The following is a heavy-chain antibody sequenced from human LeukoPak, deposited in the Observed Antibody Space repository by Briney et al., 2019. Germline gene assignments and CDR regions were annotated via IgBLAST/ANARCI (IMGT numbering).Heavy chain of an antibody. J-gene: IGHJ4*02. CDR3: AREGEGIARY. CDR2: IKQDGSEK. V-gene: IGHV3-7*01. D-gene: IGHD6-13*01. CDR1: GGSISSSNW. Sequence: ETLSLTCAVSGGSISSSNWWRWVRQPPGKGLEWVANIKQDGSEKYYVDSVKGRFTISRDNAKNSLYLQMNSLRAEDTAVYYCAREGEGIARYWGQGTLVTVSS.